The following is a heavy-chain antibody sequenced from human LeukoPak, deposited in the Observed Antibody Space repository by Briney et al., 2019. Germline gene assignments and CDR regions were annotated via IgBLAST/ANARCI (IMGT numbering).Heavy chain of an antibody. J-gene: IGHJ4*02. CDR2: ISSSGSTI. D-gene: IGHD3-10*01. CDR3: AFGFRVMYLPY. V-gene: IGHV3-48*03. CDR1: GFTFSSYE. Sequence: GGSLRLSCAASGFTFSSYEMNWVRQAPGKGLEWVSYISSSGSTIYYADSVKGRFTISRDNAKNSLYLQMNSLRAEDTAVYYCAFGFRVMYLPYWGQGTLVTVSS.